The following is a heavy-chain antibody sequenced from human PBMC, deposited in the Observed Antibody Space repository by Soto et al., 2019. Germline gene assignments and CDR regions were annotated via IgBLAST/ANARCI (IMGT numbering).Heavy chain of an antibody. D-gene: IGHD7-27*01. CDR1: GGSISSAAYC. Sequence: QVQLQESDPRLVSPSQTLSLTCTVSGGSISSAAYCWSWIRQSPDKGLEWIGHIYDGGTTYSSPSLKGXXTXSXXTSETQFSLKLSSVSAADTAVYYCARGPSGDKIDYWGQGIQVTVSS. J-gene: IGHJ4*02. V-gene: IGHV4-30-4*01. CDR3: ARGPSGDKIDY. CDR2: IYDGGTT.